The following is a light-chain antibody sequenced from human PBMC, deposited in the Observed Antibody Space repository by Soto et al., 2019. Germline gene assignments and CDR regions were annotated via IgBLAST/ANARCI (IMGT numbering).Light chain of an antibody. Sequence: EIVLTQSPGTLSLSPGERATLSCRASQSVNGNYLTWYQQKSGQAPRLLIYGASTRATGTPDRFSGSVSVTVFTLTISRLEPEDFAVYYCQQYGSSFRYTFGQGTKLEIK. J-gene: IGKJ2*01. V-gene: IGKV3-20*01. CDR3: QQYGSSFRYT. CDR1: QSVNGNY. CDR2: GAS.